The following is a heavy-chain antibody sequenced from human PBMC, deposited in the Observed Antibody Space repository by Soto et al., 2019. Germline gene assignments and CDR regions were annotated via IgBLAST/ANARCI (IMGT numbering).Heavy chain of an antibody. Sequence: QVQLQESGTGLVTPSQTLSLTCTVSGGYISSGGYYWNWIRQHPGKGLEWIGYIYYSRYTYYNPSLKSRVTISLDTSKHQFARQLTSATAADTAVYYWARDPSIWGQGTLVTVSA. J-gene: IGHJ4*02. V-gene: IGHV4-31*03. CDR1: GGYISSGGYY. CDR3: ARDPSI. CDR2: IYYSRYT.